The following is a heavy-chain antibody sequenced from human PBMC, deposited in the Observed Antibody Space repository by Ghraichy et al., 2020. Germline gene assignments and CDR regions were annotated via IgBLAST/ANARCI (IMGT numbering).Heavy chain of an antibody. CDR1: GFTFSSYA. Sequence: LSLTCAASGFTFSSYAMSWVRQAPGKGLEWVSAISGSGGSTYYADSVKGRLTISRDNSKNTLYLQMNSLRAEDTAVYYCAKAISSRGGPWGQGTLVTVSS. CDR3: AKAISSRGGP. V-gene: IGHV3-23*01. D-gene: IGHD6-13*01. J-gene: IGHJ5*02. CDR2: ISGSGGST.